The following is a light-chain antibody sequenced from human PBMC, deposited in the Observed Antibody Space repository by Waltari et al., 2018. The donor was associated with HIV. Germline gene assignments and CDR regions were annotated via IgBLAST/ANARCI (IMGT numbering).Light chain of an antibody. V-gene: IGLV2-23*02. CDR1: SSNIGTYNL. J-gene: IGLJ3*02. CDR3: CSYAGSSTLV. CDR2: EVS. Sequence: QSALTQPASVSGSPGQSITISCTGTSSNIGTYNLVSWHQQHPGKAPKTLIDEVSQRPSGVSNRFSGSKSGNTASLTISGLQAEDEADYYCCSYAGSSTLVFGGGTKVTVL.